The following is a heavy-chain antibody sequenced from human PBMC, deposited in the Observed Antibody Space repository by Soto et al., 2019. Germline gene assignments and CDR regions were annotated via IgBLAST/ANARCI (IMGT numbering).Heavy chain of an antibody. J-gene: IGHJ2*01. Sequence: QVQLQESGPRLVTPSETLTLTCSVSGGSITNHYWGWIRQPPGKGLEFIGRIYTSGRAHYNPSLQDRITMSVDTSKNQFSLKVNSVTAADTAIYYCARDYDVNTAVDYWYFDLWGRGTLVTVSS. CDR3: ARDYDVNTAVDYWYFDL. CDR1: GGSITNHY. CDR2: IYTSGRA. V-gene: IGHV4-4*07. D-gene: IGHD5-18*01.